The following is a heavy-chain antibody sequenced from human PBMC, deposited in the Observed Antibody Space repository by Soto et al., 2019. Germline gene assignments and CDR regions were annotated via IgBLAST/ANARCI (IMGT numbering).Heavy chain of an antibody. Sequence: QVQLVQSGAEVKKPGASVKVSCKASGYTFTNYGISWVRQAPGQGLEWMGWISAYNGNINYAQKLQGRVTMTTDTTTSSDDMELRRLRSDDTAMYYCASSNWGGTCYSNLPLDYYYYGMDVWGQGTTVTVSS. CDR3: ASSNWGGTCYSNLPLDYYYYGMDV. CDR1: GYTFTNYG. CDR2: ISAYNGNI. V-gene: IGHV1-18*01. J-gene: IGHJ6*02. D-gene: IGHD2-21*02.